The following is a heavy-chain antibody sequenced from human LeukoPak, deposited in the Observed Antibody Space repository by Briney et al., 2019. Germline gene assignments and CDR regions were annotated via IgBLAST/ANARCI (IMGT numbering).Heavy chain of an antibody. Sequence: GGSLRLSCVASGFTFSDYVIHWVRRAPGKGLEWVAVISFDLNSKYYSDSVKGRFTISRDNSKNTVYLQMNFLGEEDTAVYYCAKASQWLYYFQSWGQGTLVTVSS. CDR1: GFTFSDYV. D-gene: IGHD2/OR15-2a*01. J-gene: IGHJ4*02. CDR2: ISFDLNSK. V-gene: IGHV3-30-3*01. CDR3: AKASQWLYYFQS.